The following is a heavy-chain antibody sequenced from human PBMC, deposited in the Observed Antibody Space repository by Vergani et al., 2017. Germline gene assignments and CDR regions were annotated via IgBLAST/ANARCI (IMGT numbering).Heavy chain of an antibody. D-gene: IGHD3-22*01. CDR2: IKQDGSEK. CDR1: GFTFSSYW. Sequence: EVQLVESGGGLVQPGGSQRLSCAASGFTFSSYWMSWVRQAPGKGLEWVANIKQDGSEKYYVDSVKGRFTISRDNAKNSLYLQMNSLRAEDTAVYYCARDPSYYYDPMDVWGQGTTVTVSS. J-gene: IGHJ6*02. V-gene: IGHV3-7*03. CDR3: ARDPSYYYDPMDV.